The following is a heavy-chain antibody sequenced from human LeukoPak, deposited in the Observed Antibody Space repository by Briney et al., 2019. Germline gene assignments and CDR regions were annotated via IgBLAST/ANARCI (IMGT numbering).Heavy chain of an antibody. CDR2: ISRSVSRT. CDR3: ARERSNFEY. Sequence: GGSLRLSCAASGFTLSGSDMSWVRQAPAGGLEWVSSISRSVSRTFYADSVNGRFTIPRDNSKNTLYLQMNNLRAEDTAVYYCARERSNFEYWGQGTLVTVSS. CDR1: GFTLSGSD. J-gene: IGHJ4*02. V-gene: IGHV3-23*01.